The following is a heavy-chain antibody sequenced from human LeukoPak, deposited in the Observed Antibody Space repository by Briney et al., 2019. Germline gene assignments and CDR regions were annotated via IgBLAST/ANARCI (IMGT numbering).Heavy chain of an antibody. CDR2: IYGSGST. Sequence: PSETLSLTCTVSGGSISNYYWTWIRQPAGKGLEWIGRIYGSGSTNYNPSLKRRVTMSIDTSENQFSLNLTSVTAADTATYYCATFNYDSWFFDNWGQGTLVTVSS. CDR1: GGSISNYY. V-gene: IGHV4-4*07. CDR3: ATFNYDSWFFDN. J-gene: IGHJ4*02. D-gene: IGHD3-22*01.